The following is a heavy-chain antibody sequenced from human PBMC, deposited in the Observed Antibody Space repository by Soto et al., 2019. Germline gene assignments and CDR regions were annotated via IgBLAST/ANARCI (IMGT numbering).Heavy chain of an antibody. J-gene: IGHJ6*02. CDR3: ARDNGRPQLGGNYYYITDV. CDR2: IIPLFRTP. D-gene: IGHD3-3*02. CDR1: GGTFSSYA. Sequence: QVQLVQSGAEVKEPGSSVKVSCQASGGTFSSYALSWVRQAPGQGLEWMGGIIPLFRTPDYAQKFQGRVTITADEPTSTAYRELSSLRSEDTAIYYCARDNGRPQLGGNYYYITDVWGQGTTITVSS. V-gene: IGHV1-69*12.